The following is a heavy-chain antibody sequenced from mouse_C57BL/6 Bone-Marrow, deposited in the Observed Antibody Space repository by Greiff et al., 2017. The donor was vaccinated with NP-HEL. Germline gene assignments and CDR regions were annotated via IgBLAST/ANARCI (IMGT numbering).Heavy chain of an antibody. CDR3: ARDAQESAMDY. V-gene: IGHV5-4*01. CDR2: ISDGGSYT. Sequence: EVHLVESGGGLVKPGGSLKLSCAASGFTFSSYAMSWVRQTPEKRLEWVATISDGGSYTYYPDNVKGRVTISRDNDKNNLYLQMSHLKSEVTAMYYCARDAQESAMDYWGQGTSVTVSS. D-gene: IGHD1-3*01. CDR1: GFTFSSYA. J-gene: IGHJ4*01.